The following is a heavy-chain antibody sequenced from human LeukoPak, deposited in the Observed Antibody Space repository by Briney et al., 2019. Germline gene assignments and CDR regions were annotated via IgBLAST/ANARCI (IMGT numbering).Heavy chain of an antibody. V-gene: IGHV3-48*03. J-gene: IGHJ2*01. Sequence: GGSLRLSCAASAFTFSSCEMNWVRQAPGKGLEWVSYISGSGSTIHYADSVKGRFTISRDNAKTSVYLQMNSLRAEHTAVYYCARISNSSSYFDLWGRGTLVTASS. D-gene: IGHD2-2*01. CDR1: AFTFSSCE. CDR2: ISGSGSTI. CDR3: ARISNSSSYFDL.